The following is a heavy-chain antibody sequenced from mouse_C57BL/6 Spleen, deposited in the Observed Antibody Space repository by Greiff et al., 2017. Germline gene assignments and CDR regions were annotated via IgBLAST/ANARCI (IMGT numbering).Heavy chain of an antibody. Sequence: VQLQQSGPELVKPGASVKISCKASGYTFTDYYMNWVKQSHGKSLEWIGDINPNNGGTSYNQKFKGKGTLTVYKSSSTAYMELRSLTSEDSAVYYFAAHYYGSLYYFDHWGQGTTLTVSS. CDR2: INPNNGGT. D-gene: IGHD1-1*01. CDR3: AAHYYGSLYYFDH. V-gene: IGHV1-26*01. J-gene: IGHJ2*01. CDR1: GYTFTDYY.